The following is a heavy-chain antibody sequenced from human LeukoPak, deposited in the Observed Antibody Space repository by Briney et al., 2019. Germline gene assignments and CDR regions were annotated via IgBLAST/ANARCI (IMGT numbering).Heavy chain of an antibody. J-gene: IGHJ4*02. CDR2: ISGGSNYI. Sequence: PGGSLRLSCEASGFTFSTYSMNWVRQAPGKGLEWVSSISGGSNYIYYADPVKGRLTISRDNAKNSLYLQMNSLRAEDTAVYYCAASYSSLSPNDYWGQGTLVIVSS. CDR1: GFTFSTYS. V-gene: IGHV3-21*01. CDR3: AASYSSLSPNDY. D-gene: IGHD6-6*01.